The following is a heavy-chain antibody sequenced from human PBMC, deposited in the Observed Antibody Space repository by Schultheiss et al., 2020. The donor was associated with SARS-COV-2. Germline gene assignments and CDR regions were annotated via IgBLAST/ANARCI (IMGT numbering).Heavy chain of an antibody. D-gene: IGHD1-1*01. CDR1: GFTFSSYG. Sequence: GGSLRLSCAASGFTFSSYGMHWVRQAPGKGLEWVAVIWYDGSNKYYADSVKGRFTISRDNAKNSLYLQMNSLRAEDTAVYYCARDRTPAPDYYMDVWGKGTTVTVSS. J-gene: IGHJ6*03. V-gene: IGHV3-33*01. CDR3: ARDRTPAPDYYMDV. CDR2: IWYDGSNK.